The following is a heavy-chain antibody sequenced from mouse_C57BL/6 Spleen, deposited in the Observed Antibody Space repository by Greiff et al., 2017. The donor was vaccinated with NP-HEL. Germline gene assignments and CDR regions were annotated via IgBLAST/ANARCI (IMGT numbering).Heavy chain of an antibody. V-gene: IGHV1-54*01. J-gene: IGHJ2*01. D-gene: IGHD2-1*01. Sequence: QVQLQQSGAELVRPGTSVKVSCKASGYAFTNYLIEWVKQRPGQGLEWIGVINPGSGGTNYNEKFKGKATLTADKSSSTAYMQLSSLTSEDSAVYFCAREHYGNYVGYFDYWGQGTTLTVSS. CDR3: AREHYGNYVGYFDY. CDR1: GYAFTNYL. CDR2: INPGSGGT.